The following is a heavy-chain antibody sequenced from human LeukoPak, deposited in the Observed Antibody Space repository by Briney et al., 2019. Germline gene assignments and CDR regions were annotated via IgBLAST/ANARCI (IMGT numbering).Heavy chain of an antibody. D-gene: IGHD2-15*01. CDR2: IRSKANSYAT. J-gene: IGHJ6*02. V-gene: IGHV3-73*01. CDR1: GFTFSGSA. Sequence: GGSLRLSCAASGFTFSGSAMHWVRQASGKGLEWVGRIRSKANSYATAYAASVKGRFTISRDDSKNTAYLQMNSLKTEDTALYYCTRPGYCSGGSCYNYYYYGMDVWGQGTTVTVSS. CDR3: TRPGYCSGGSCYNYYYYGMDV.